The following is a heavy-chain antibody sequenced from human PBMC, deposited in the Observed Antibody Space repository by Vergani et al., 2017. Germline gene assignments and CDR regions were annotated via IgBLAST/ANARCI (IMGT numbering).Heavy chain of an antibody. V-gene: IGHV3-23*01. CDR3: AKDGEYQLLPDY. CDR1: GFTFRPHA. Sequence: DVQLLQSGGDLVQPGGSLKLSCVASGFTFRPHAMSWVRQTPGKGLEWVSTIKDDGGKSHYADFVKGRFAISRDNSRNTLYLQMNSLRAEDTAVYYCAKDGEYQLLPDYWGQGTLVTVSS. CDR2: IKDDGGKS. D-gene: IGHD2-2*01. J-gene: IGHJ4*02.